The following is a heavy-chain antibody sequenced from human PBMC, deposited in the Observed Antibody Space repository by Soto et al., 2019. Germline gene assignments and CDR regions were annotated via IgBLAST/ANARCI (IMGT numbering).Heavy chain of an antibody. V-gene: IGHV4-59*01. Sequence: SETLSLTCSVSGGSISGSYWSWIRQSPGKGLEWLGYVYYTGSTNYSPSLRSRVSISVDTSKNEFSLRLSSVTAADTAVYFCARSVAVPGAHIDYWGQGTRVTVSS. CDR1: GGSISGSY. CDR2: VYYTGST. CDR3: ARSVAVPGAHIDY. D-gene: IGHD6-19*01. J-gene: IGHJ4*02.